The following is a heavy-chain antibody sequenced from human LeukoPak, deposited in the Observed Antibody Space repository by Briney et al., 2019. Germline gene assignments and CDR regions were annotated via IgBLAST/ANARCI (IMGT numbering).Heavy chain of an antibody. V-gene: IGHV3-11*06. CDR3: ARQQYSGSYYVADY. CDR1: GFTFSDYY. D-gene: IGHD1-26*01. CDR2: ISSSSSYI. J-gene: IGHJ4*02. Sequence: GGSLRLPCAASGFTFSDYYMSWIRQAPGKGLEWVSSISSSSSYIYYADSVKGRFTISRDNAKNSLYLQMNSLRAEDTAVYYCARQQYSGSYYVADYWGQGTLVTVSS.